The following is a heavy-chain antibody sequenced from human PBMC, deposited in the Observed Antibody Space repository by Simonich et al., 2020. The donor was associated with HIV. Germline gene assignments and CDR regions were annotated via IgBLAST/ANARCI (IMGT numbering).Heavy chain of an antibody. J-gene: IGHJ4*02. CDR1: GFSFSSYW. D-gene: IGHD6-19*01. CDR3: AINSSGWIDY. V-gene: IGHV3-7*01. CDR2: IKQDGSEK. Sequence: EVQLVESGGGLVQPGGSLRLSCAASGFSFSSYWMSWVRQARGKGLEWVANIKQDGSEKYYVDSVKGRFTISRDNAKNSLYLQMNSLRAEDTAVYYWAINSSGWIDYWGQGTLVTVSS.